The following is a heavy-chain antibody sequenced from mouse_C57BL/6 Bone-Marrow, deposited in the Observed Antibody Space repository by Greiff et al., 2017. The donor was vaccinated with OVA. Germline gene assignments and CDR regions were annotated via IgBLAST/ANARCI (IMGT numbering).Heavy chain of an antibody. CDR1: GFNIKDDY. CDR3: TRLGAHGRGYAMDD. V-gene: IGHV14-4*01. Sequence: VQLQQSGAELVRPGASVKLSCTASGFNIKDDYMHWVKQRPEQGLEWIGWIDPENGDTEYASKFQGKATITADTSSNTAYLQLSSLTAEDTAVYYCTRLGAHGRGYAMDDWGQGTSVTVSS. J-gene: IGHJ4*01. CDR2: IDPENGDT. D-gene: IGHD3-1*01.